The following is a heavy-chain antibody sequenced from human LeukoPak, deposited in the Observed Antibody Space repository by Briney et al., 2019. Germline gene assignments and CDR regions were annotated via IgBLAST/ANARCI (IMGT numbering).Heavy chain of an antibody. Sequence: PSETLSLTCTASGGTISGYHWSWIRQAPGKGLEWIGYIYYSGSTNYNPSLKSRVTISVDTSKNQFSLDLSSLTAADTAVYYCARRFVDSSGYYYDDYWGQGTLVTVSS. V-gene: IGHV4-59*08. J-gene: IGHJ4*02. CDR1: GGTISGYH. D-gene: IGHD3-22*01. CDR3: ARRFVDSSGYYYDDY. CDR2: IYYSGST.